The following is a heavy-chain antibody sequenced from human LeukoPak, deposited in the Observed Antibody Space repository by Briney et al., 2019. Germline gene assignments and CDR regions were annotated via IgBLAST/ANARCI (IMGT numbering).Heavy chain of an antibody. CDR3: AESYYYYYMDV. CDR2: INSDGSST. V-gene: IGHV3-74*01. J-gene: IGHJ6*03. CDR1: GFTFSSCW. Sequence: GGSLRLSCAASGFTFSSCWMHWVRQAPGKGLVWVSRINSDGSSTSYADSVKGRFTISRDNAKNTLYLQMNSLRAEDTAVYYCAESYYYYYMDVWGKGTTVTVSS.